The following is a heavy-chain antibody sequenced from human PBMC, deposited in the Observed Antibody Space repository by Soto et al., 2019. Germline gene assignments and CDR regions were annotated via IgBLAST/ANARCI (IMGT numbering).Heavy chain of an antibody. J-gene: IGHJ4*02. D-gene: IGHD3-9*01. CDR2: ISGSGGST. CDR3: AKGETRYFDWSGNFDY. Sequence: GGSLRLSCAASGFTFSSYAMSWVRQAPGKGLEWVSAISGSGGSTYYADSVKGRFTISRDNSKNTLYLQMNSLRAEDTAVYYCAKGETRYFDWSGNFDYWGQGTLVTVSS. CDR1: GFTFSSYA. V-gene: IGHV3-23*01.